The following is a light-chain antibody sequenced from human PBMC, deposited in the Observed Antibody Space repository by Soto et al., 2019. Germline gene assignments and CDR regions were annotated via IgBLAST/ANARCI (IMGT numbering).Light chain of an antibody. V-gene: IGLV2-8*01. CDR2: EVT. Sequence: QSVLTQPPSASGSPGQSVTISCAGSSRDIGASNSVSWYQQHPGKAPKLLISEVTKRPSGVPDRFSGSKSGNTASLTVSGLQADDEADYYCGSKAGSNKHVVFGGGTQLTVL. CDR3: GSKAGSNKHVV. CDR1: SRDIGASNS. J-gene: IGLJ2*01.